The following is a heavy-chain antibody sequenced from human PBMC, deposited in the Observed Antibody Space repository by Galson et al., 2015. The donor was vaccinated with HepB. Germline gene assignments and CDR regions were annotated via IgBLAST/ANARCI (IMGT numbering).Heavy chain of an antibody. Sequence: SLRLSCAASGFTFSRYAMNWVRQAPGRGLEWVSAVSGSGGGTYYADSVKGRFTISRDNSKNTVYLQMNSLRAEDTAVYYCAKEGYSGSYYDYWGQGTLVTVSS. CDR2: VSGSGGGT. CDR1: GFTFSRYA. D-gene: IGHD1-26*01. CDR3: AKEGYSGSYYDY. J-gene: IGHJ4*02. V-gene: IGHV3-23*01.